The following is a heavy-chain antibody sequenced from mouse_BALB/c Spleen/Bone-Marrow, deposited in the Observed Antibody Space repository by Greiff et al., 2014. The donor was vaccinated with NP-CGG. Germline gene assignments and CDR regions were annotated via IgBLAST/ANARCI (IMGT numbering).Heavy chain of an antibody. CDR1: GFTFSSYT. Sequence: EVKLVESGGGLVRPGGSLKLSCAASGFTFSSYTMSWVRQTPEKRLEWVAYISNGGGSTYYPDTVKGRFTISRDNAKNTLYLQMSSLKSEDTAMYYCARHGGSRGYYFDYWGQGTTLTVSS. J-gene: IGHJ2*01. V-gene: IGHV5-12-2*01. CDR3: ARHGGSRGYYFDY. CDR2: ISNGGGST. D-gene: IGHD1-1*01.